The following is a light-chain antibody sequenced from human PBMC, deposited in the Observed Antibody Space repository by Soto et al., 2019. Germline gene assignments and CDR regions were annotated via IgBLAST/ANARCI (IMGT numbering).Light chain of an antibody. V-gene: IGKV1-39*01. Sequence: DIQMTQSPSSLSASVGDRVTITCRASQSISIDLNWYQQKPGKAPKLLIYAASRLQSGVPSRFSGSGSGRDFTLTISSLQPEDFATYYCQQNYSTPRTFGGGTKVEIK. CDR3: QQNYSTPRT. J-gene: IGKJ4*02. CDR1: QSISID. CDR2: AAS.